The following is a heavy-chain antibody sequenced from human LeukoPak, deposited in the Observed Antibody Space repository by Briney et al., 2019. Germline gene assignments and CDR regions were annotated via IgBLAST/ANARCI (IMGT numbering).Heavy chain of an antibody. CDR3: ARDYGDYGDYSRSDAFDI. Sequence: SETLSLTCTVSGGSIRSYYWSWIRQPAGKGLEWIGRIYTSGSTNYNPSLKSRVTMSVDTSKNQFSLKLSSVTAADTAVYYCARDYGDYGDYSRSDAFDIWGQGTMVTVSS. D-gene: IGHD4-17*01. CDR2: IYTSGST. V-gene: IGHV4-4*07. CDR1: GGSIRSYY. J-gene: IGHJ3*02.